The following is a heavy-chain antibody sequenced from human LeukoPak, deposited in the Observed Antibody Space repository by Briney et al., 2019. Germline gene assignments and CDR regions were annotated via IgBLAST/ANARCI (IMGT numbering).Heavy chain of an antibody. V-gene: IGHV1-69*05. J-gene: IGHJ3*02. Sequence: ASVKVSCKASGGTFSSYAISWVRQAPGQGLEWMGRIIPIFGTANYAQKFQGRVTIPTDESTSTAYMELSSLRSEDTAVYYCARRGPIEPHAFDIWGQGTMVTVSS. D-gene: IGHD1-26*01. CDR1: GGTFSSYA. CDR3: ARRGPIEPHAFDI. CDR2: IIPIFGTA.